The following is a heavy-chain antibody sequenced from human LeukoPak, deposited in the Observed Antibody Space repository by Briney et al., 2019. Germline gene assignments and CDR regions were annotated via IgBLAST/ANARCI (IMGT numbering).Heavy chain of an antibody. CDR2: IKQDGSEK. CDR3: ARVRGNTRRGAFDI. Sequence: GGSLRLSCAASGFTFSSYGMHWVRQAPGKGLERVANIKQDGSEKYYVDSVKGRFTISRDNAKNSLYLQMNSLRAEDTAVYYCARVRGNTRRGAFDIWGQGTMVTVSS. V-gene: IGHV3-7*01. D-gene: IGHD4-23*01. CDR1: GFTFSSYG. J-gene: IGHJ3*02.